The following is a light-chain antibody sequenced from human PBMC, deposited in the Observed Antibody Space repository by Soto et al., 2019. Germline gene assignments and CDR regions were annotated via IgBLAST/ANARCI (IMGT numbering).Light chain of an antibody. V-gene: IGKV1-5*03. CDR2: KEY. J-gene: IGKJ5*01. Sequence: DMQMTHSPSNLSASVWSRFTITFRASQTVSRWLAWYQQKPGKAPQLLIEKEYTLESGVPSRFSGSGSGTDFTLTINSLQPEDYATYYCQQFHSFPITFGQGTRLEI. CDR3: QQFHSFPIT. CDR1: QTVSRW.